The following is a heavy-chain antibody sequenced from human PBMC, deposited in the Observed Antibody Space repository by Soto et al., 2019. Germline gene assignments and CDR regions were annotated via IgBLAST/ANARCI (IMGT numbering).Heavy chain of an antibody. CDR3: ARSNGYNFNWLDS. CDR1: GYTFASYD. Sequence: QVQLEQSGAEVKTPGASVKVSCKASGYTFASYDINWARQAPGQGLEWMAWMNPNSGNTNYAQKFQGRLTMTRDTALSIAHMELSGLRNEDTAVYYCARSNGYNFNWLDSWGQGTLVIVSA. V-gene: IGHV1-8*01. J-gene: IGHJ5*01. CDR2: MNPNSGNT. D-gene: IGHD1-20*01.